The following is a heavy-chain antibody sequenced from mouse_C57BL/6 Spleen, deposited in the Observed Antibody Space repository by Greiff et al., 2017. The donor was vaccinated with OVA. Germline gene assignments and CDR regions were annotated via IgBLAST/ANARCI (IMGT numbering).Heavy chain of an antibody. CDR1: GFSLSTFGMG. CDR3: ARMRGNGNYWYFDV. J-gene: IGHJ1*03. Sequence: QVQLKQSGPGILQPSQTLSLTCSFSGFSLSTFGMGVGWIRQPSGKGLEWLAHIWWDDDKYYNPALKSRLTISKDTSKNQVFLKIANVDTADTATYYCARMRGNGNYWYFDVWGTGTTVTVSS. CDR2: IWWDDDK. V-gene: IGHV8-8*01. D-gene: IGHD2-1*01.